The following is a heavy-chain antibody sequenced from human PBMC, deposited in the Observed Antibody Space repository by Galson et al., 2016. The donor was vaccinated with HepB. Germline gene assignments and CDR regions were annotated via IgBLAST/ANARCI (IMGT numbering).Heavy chain of an antibody. CDR2: IAYDGSNK. J-gene: IGHJ4*02. Sequence: SLRLSCAASGFTSSSYTMHWVRQTPGKGLEWVALIAYDGSNKYYADSVKGRFTISRDNSKNTLFLQMNSLRVEDTALYYCARDSYCTRTICYPDYFDFWGQGTLVAVSS. V-gene: IGHV3-30*04. D-gene: IGHD2-2*01. CDR3: ARDSYCTRTICYPDYFDF. CDR1: GFTSSSYT.